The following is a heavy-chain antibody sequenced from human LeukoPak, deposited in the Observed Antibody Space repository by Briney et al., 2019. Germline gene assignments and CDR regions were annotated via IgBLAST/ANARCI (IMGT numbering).Heavy chain of an antibody. J-gene: IGHJ4*02. CDR2: ISGSGGST. Sequence: PGGSLRLSCAASGFTFSSYAMSWVRQAPGKGLERVSAISGSGGSTYYADSVKGRFTISRDNAKNSLYLQMNSLRAEDTAVYYCARDFRFLEDYWGQGTLVTVSS. CDR1: GFTFSSYA. V-gene: IGHV3-23*01. CDR3: ARDFRFLEDY. D-gene: IGHD3-3*01.